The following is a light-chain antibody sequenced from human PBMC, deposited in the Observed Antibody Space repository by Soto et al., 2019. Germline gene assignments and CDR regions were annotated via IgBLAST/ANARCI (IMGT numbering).Light chain of an antibody. J-gene: IGLJ1*01. Sequence: QSALTQPPSASGSPGQSVTISCIGTSSDVGAYNYVSWYQQHPGKAPKLIIYEVTKRPSGVPDRFSGSKSGNTASLTVSGLLAEDEADYYCCSYAGSSTSFYVFGTGTKGTVL. CDR3: CSYAGSSTSFYV. CDR2: EVT. CDR1: SSDVGAYNY. V-gene: IGLV2-8*01.